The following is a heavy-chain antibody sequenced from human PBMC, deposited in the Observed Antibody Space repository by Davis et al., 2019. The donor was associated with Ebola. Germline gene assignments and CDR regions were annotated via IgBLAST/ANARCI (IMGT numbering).Heavy chain of an antibody. CDR1: GGSISTYY. D-gene: IGHD5-24*01. V-gene: IGHV4-59*08. J-gene: IGHJ4*02. CDR2: IYYSGST. Sequence: SETLSLTCTVSGGSISTYYWSWIRQPPGKGLEWIGYIYYSGSTNYNPSLKSRVTISVDTSKNQFSLKLSSVTAADTAGYYCARHDFGRDGYNLPDYWGQGTLVTVSS. CDR3: ARHDFGRDGYNLPDY.